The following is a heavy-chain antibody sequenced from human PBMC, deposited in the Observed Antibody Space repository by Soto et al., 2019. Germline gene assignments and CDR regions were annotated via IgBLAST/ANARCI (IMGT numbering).Heavy chain of an antibody. CDR1: GYTFTSYG. Sequence: ASVKVSCKASGYTFTSYGISWVRQAPGQGLEWMGWISAYNGNTNYAQKLQGRVTMTTDTSTSTAYMELRSLRSDDTAVYYCARDGGRGGSIAARQVFGSYYYYGMDVWGQGTTVTVSS. CDR2: ISAYNGNT. D-gene: IGHD6-6*01. CDR3: ARDGGRGGSIAARQVFGSYYYYGMDV. V-gene: IGHV1-18*01. J-gene: IGHJ6*02.